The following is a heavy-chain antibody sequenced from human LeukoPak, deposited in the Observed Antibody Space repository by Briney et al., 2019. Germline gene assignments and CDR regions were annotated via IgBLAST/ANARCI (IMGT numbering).Heavy chain of an antibody. CDR1: GFTFSSYW. Sequence: GGSVRLSCAASGFTFSSYWMSWVRQAPGKGLEWVSYISTGGDNKFYSGSLKGRFTVSRDNAKSSLFLQMDSLRAEDTAVYYCARSFCTSASCSKGYYYFVLDVWGQGTTVTVSS. CDR2: ISTGGDNK. V-gene: IGHV3-21*01. J-gene: IGHJ6*02. CDR3: ARSFCTSASCSKGYYYFVLDV. D-gene: IGHD2-2*01.